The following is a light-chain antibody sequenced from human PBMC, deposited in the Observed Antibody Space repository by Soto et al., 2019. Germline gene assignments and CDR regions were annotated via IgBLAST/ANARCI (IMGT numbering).Light chain of an antibody. CDR1: NSNIGKNS. Sequence: QLVLTQPPSASGTPGQRVTISCSGSNSNIGKNSVNWFQQLPGTAPKLLFYNNDQWPSGVPDRFSGSKSGTSASLAISGLQSEDEAVYYCAAWDDSLNGVVFGGGTKLTVL. CDR2: NND. CDR3: AAWDDSLNGVV. J-gene: IGLJ2*01. V-gene: IGLV1-44*01.